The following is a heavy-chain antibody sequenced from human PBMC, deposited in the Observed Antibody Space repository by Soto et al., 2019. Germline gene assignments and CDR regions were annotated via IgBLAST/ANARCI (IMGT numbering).Heavy chain of an antibody. D-gene: IGHD5-18*01. J-gene: IGHJ4*02. CDR1: GYTFTGYY. CDR3: ARGGYSYDKNSNYFDY. CDR2: INPNSGGT. Sequence: ASVKVSCKASGYTFTGYYMHWVRQAPGQGLEWMGWINPNSGGTNYAQKFQGWVTMTRDTSISTAYMELSRLRSDDTAVYYCARGGYSYDKNSNYFDYWGQGTLVTVSS. V-gene: IGHV1-2*04.